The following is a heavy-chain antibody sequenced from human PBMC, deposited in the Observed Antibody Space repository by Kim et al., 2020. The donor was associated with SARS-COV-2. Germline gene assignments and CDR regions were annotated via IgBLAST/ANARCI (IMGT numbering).Heavy chain of an antibody. CDR2: VVPLFHTP. Sequence: SVKVSCKASGGTFNSYTINWVRQAPGQGLEWMGGVVPLFHTPHYAQKFQGRITISADESTSTAYMELSSLRTEDTAVYYCASSSIVLMVYATFGSYLQHWGQGAMVTVSS. J-gene: IGHJ1*01. D-gene: IGHD2-8*01. V-gene: IGHV1-69*13. CDR3: ASSSIVLMVYATFGSYLQH. CDR1: GGTFNSYT.